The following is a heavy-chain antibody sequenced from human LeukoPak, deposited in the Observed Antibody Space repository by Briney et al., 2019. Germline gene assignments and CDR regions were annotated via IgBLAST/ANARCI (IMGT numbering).Heavy chain of an antibody. CDR2: INPNSGGT. CDR1: GYTFTGYY. J-gene: IGHJ4*02. D-gene: IGHD2-2*01. Sequence: ASVKVSCKASGYTFTGYYMHWVRQAPGQGLEWMGWINPNSGGTNYAQKFQGRVTMTRDTSISTAYMELSRLRSDDTAVYYCASCCSSTSCYVNSLDYWGQGTLVTVSS. CDR3: ASCCSSTSCYVNSLDY. V-gene: IGHV1-2*02.